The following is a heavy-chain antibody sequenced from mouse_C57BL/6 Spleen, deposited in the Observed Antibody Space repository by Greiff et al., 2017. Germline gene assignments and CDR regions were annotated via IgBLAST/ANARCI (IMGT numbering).Heavy chain of an antibody. D-gene: IGHD1-1*01. J-gene: IGHJ2*01. CDR1: GFNIKDDY. CDR2: IDPENGDT. Sequence: EVQLQQSGAELVRPGASVKLSCTASGFNIKDDYMHWVKQRPEQGLEWIGWIDPENGDTEYASKFQGKATITADTSSNTAYLQLSSLTSEDTAVYYCTTGYGSSPFDGWGQGTTLTVAS. V-gene: IGHV14-4*01. CDR3: TTGYGSSPFDG.